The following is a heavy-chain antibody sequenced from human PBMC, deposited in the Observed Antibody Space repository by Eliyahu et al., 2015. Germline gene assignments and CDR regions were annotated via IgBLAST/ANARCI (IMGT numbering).Heavy chain of an antibody. CDR1: GGTFNRNA. CDR3: ARGGEEHQMQSRPFDY. Sequence: QVQLVQSGAEVKKPGSSVKVSCRASGGTFNRNAINWVRQAPGQGLEWMGGITPIFGTGSYAPKFQGRVTITADESTNTAYMELSSLRSEDAAVYYCARGGEEHQMQSRPFDYWGQGSLVTVSS. CDR2: ITPIFGTG. J-gene: IGHJ4*02. V-gene: IGHV1-69*01. D-gene: IGHD2-2*01.